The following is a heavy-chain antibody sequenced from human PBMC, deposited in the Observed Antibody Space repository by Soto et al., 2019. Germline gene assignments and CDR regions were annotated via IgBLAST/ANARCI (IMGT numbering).Heavy chain of an antibody. Sequence: SETLSLTCAVSGYSISSGYYWGWIRQPPGKGLEWTGSIYHSGSTYYNPSLKSRVTISVDTSKNQFSLKLSSVTAADTAVYYCAAVTTTASFDYWGQGTLVTVSS. CDR3: AAVTTTASFDY. V-gene: IGHV4-38-2*01. CDR2: IYHSGST. J-gene: IGHJ4*02. D-gene: IGHD4-17*01. CDR1: GYSISSGYY.